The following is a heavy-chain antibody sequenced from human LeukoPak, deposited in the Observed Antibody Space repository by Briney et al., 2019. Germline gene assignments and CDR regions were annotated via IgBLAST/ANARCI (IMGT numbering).Heavy chain of an antibody. Sequence: SETLSLTCTVSGGSINSSSYYWGWIRQPPGKGLEWIGSIYYSGSTYYNPSLKSRVTISVDTSKNQFSLKLNSVTAADTAVYYCAREFKVTIFGVVIKGQFDPWGQGTLVTVSS. CDR3: AREFKVTIFGVVIKGQFDP. CDR2: IYYSGST. V-gene: IGHV4-39*07. J-gene: IGHJ5*02. D-gene: IGHD3-3*01. CDR1: GGSINSSSYY.